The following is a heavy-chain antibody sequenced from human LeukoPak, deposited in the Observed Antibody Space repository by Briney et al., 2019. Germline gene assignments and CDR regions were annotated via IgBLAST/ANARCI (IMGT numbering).Heavy chain of an antibody. CDR1: GFTFSTYE. Sequence: GALRLSCAASGFTFSTYEMSWVRQTPGKGLEWVAYISSSGRTTYYADSVKGRFTISRDDAKNSLYLQMSSLKVEDTAIYFCAREGGSFFFEYWGQGTLVTVSS. V-gene: IGHV3-48*03. CDR3: AREGGSFFFEY. CDR2: ISSSGRTT. J-gene: IGHJ4*02.